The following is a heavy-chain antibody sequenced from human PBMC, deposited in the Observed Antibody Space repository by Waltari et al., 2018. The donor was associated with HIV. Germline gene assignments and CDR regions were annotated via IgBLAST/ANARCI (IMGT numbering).Heavy chain of an antibody. CDR1: GGSISSGRYY. CDR3: ARAYYDFWSGTGSSGNWFDP. D-gene: IGHD3-3*01. J-gene: IGHJ5*02. V-gene: IGHV4-61*02. Sequence: VQLQESGPGLAKPSQTLSLPCSVYGGSISSGRYYWSWTRQPAGKGLALIGRIYTSGNTNYNPSRKSQVTISVDTAKTQFTLKLRSVSAADTAVYYCARAYYDFWSGTGSSGNWFDPWGQGTLVTVSS. CDR2: IYTSGNT.